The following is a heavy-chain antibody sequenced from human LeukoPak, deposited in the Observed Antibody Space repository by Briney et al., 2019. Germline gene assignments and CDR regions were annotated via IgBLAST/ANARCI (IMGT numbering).Heavy chain of an antibody. CDR2: IKSKANGGTT. D-gene: IGHD1-26*01. V-gene: IGHV3-15*01. Sequence: GGSLILSCAASGFIFSDAWMTWLRQAPGKELEWVGLIKSKANGGTTHYAAPVKGGFTVSRDDSRSTLFLQMNSLKSEDTGVYYCAREVAGAQPYWGQGTLVTVSS. CDR3: AREVAGAQPY. J-gene: IGHJ4*02. CDR1: GFIFSDAW.